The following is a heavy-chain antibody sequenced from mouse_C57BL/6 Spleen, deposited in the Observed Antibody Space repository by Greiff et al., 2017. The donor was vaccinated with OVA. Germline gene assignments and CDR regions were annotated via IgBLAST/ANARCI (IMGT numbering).Heavy chain of an antibody. CDR2: IYPGDGDT. Sequence: QVQLKQSGPELVKPGASVKISCKASGSAFSSSWLNWVKQRPGKGLEWIGRIYPGDGDTNYNGKFKGKATLTADKSSSTAYMQLSSLTSEDSAVYFCARSDGTNFDYWGQGTALTVSS. V-gene: IGHV1-82*01. J-gene: IGHJ2*01. CDR1: GSAFSSSW. D-gene: IGHD4-1*01. CDR3: ARSDGTNFDY.